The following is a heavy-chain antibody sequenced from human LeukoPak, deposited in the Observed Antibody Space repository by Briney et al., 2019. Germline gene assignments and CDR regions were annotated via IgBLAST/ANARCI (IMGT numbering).Heavy chain of an antibody. CDR2: FDPEDGET. CDR1: GYTLTELS. V-gene: IGHV1-24*01. D-gene: IGHD1-26*01. J-gene: IGHJ3*02. CDR3: ATDFLVTRDAFDI. Sequence: GASVKVSCKVSGYTLTELSMHCLRQAPGKGLEWMGGFDPEDGETIYAQKFQGRVTMTEDTSTDTAYMELSSLRSEDTAVYYCATDFLVTRDAFDIWGQGTMVTVSS.